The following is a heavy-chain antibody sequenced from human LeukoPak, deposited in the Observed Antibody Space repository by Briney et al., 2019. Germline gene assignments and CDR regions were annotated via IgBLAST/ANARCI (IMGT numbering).Heavy chain of an antibody. Sequence: SVKVSCKAAGGAFSSYAISWVRQAPGQGLEWMGGIIPIFGTANYAQKFQGRVTITADESTSTAYMELSSLRSEDTAVYYCAREPGIAVAGYAFDYWGQGTLVTVSS. CDR3: AREPGIAVAGYAFDY. CDR2: IIPIFGTA. J-gene: IGHJ4*02. V-gene: IGHV1-69*13. CDR1: GGAFSSYA. D-gene: IGHD6-19*01.